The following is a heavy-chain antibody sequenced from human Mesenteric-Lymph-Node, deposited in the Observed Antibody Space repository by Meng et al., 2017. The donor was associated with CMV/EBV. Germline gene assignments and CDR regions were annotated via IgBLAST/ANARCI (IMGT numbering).Heavy chain of an antibody. D-gene: IGHD2-2*02. CDR3: ASQPSPIRACSSTSCYNYDFWSGPDY. Sequence: WVRQAPGQGLEWMGGIIPILGIANYAQKFQGRVTITADKSTSTAYMELSSLRSEDTAVYYCASQPSPIRACSSTSCYNYDFWSGPDYWGQGTLVTVSS. CDR2: IIPILGIA. V-gene: IGHV1-69*10. J-gene: IGHJ4*02.